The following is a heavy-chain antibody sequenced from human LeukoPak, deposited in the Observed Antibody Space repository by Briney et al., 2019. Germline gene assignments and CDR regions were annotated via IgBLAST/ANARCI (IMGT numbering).Heavy chain of an antibody. CDR3: ARARHSDFWSGYYTLWSDP. Sequence: SETLSLTCTVSGGSISSYYWSWIRQPPGKGLEWIGYIYYSGSTNYNPSLKSRVTISVDTSKNQFSLKLSSVTAADTAVYYCARARHSDFWSGYYTLWSDPWGQGTLVTVSS. CDR1: GGSISSYY. V-gene: IGHV4-59*01. CDR2: IYYSGST. D-gene: IGHD3-3*01. J-gene: IGHJ5*02.